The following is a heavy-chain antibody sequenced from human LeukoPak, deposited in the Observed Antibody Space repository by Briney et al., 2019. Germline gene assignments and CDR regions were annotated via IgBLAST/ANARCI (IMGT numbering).Heavy chain of an antibody. Sequence: VGSLRLSFAASGFTFSSYWMSWVRQAPGKGLEWVANIKQDGSEKYYVDSVKGRSTISRDNAKNSLYLQMNSLRAEDTAVYYCARVSSTELLDYWGQGTLVTVSS. J-gene: IGHJ4*02. CDR1: GFTFSSYW. D-gene: IGHD1-26*01. V-gene: IGHV3-7*01. CDR3: ARVSSTELLDY. CDR2: IKQDGSEK.